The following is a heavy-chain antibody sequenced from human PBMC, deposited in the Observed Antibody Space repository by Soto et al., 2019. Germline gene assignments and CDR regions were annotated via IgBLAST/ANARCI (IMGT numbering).Heavy chain of an antibody. CDR2: IIPIFGTA. D-gene: IGHD3-22*01. Sequence: GASVKVSCKASGGTFSSYAVSWVRQAPGQGLEWMGGIIPIFGTANYAQKFQGRVTITADESTSTAYMELSSLRSEDTAVYYCARGEYYYDSSGFNYNWFEPWGQGTLVTVS. CDR1: GGTFSSYA. V-gene: IGHV1-69*13. CDR3: ARGEYYYDSSGFNYNWFEP. J-gene: IGHJ5*02.